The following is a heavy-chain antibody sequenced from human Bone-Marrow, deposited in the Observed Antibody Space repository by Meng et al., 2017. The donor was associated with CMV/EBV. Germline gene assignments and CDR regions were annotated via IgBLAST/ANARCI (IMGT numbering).Heavy chain of an antibody. Sequence: GSLRLSCTVSGGSISSYYWSWIRQPPGKGLEWIGYIYYSGSTNYNPSLKSRVTISVDTSKNQFSLKLSSVTAADTAVYYCARGRYCSSTSCVNTVLYYYYGMDVWGQGTTVTVSS. CDR3: ARGRYCSSTSCVNTVLYYYYGMDV. CDR1: GGSISSYY. V-gene: IGHV4-59*12. D-gene: IGHD2-2*01. J-gene: IGHJ6*02. CDR2: IYYSGST.